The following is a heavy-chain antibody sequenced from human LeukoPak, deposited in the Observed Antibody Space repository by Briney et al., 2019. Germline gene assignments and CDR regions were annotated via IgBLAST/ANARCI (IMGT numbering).Heavy chain of an antibody. D-gene: IGHD2-2*01. CDR3: ARKDIVVVPAAQKGDWFDL. CDR2: IYYSGRT. Sequence: NPSQTLSLTCTVSGGSISSGGYYWRWIRQHPGKGLGWIVYIYYSGRTYYNPSLKSRVTISVDTSKNQFSLKLSSVTAADTAVYYCARKDIVVVPAAQKGDWFDLWGQGTLVTVSS. V-gene: IGHV4-31*03. J-gene: IGHJ5*02. CDR1: GGSISSGGYY.